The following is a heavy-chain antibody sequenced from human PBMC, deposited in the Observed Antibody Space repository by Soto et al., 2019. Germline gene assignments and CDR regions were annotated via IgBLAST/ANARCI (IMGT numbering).Heavy chain of an antibody. Sequence: ASVKVSCKASGYTFTNYGISWVRQAPGQGLEWMGWINTYNGNTNHAQKLQGRVTVSTDTSISTTYMELRSLTSEDTAVYYCTRAPLGIIVAPDFWGQGTLVTVSS. J-gene: IGHJ4*02. CDR1: GYTFTNYG. CDR2: INTYNGNT. D-gene: IGHD3-22*01. CDR3: TRAPLGIIVAPDF. V-gene: IGHV1-18*01.